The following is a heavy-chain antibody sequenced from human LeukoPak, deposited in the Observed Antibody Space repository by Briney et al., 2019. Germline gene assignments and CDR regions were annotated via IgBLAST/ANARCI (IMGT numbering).Heavy chain of an antibody. D-gene: IGHD3-9*01. CDR1: GFTFSSYA. CDR3: AKDHYDILTGYIGY. Sequence: GGSLRLSCAASGFTFSSYAMSWVRQAPGKGLEWVSAISGSGGSTYYADSVKGRFTISRDNSKNTLYLQMNSLRAEDTAVYYCAKDHYDILTGYIGYWGQGTLVTVSS. CDR2: ISGSGGST. J-gene: IGHJ4*02. V-gene: IGHV3-23*01.